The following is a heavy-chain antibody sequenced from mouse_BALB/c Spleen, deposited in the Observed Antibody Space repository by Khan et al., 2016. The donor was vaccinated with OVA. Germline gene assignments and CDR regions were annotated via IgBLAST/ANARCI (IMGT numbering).Heavy chain of an antibody. CDR3: ARSNGNYWFAY. CDR1: GYTFTNYG. D-gene: IGHD2-1*01. V-gene: IGHV9-3-1*01. CDR2: INTYTGEP. Sequence: QIQLVQSGPELKKPGETVKISCKASGYTFTNYGMNWVKQAPGKGLKWMGWINTYTGEPTYADDFKGRFAFSFETSASTAYLQITNLKNEDTATYFCARSNGNYWFAYWGQGTLVTVSA. J-gene: IGHJ3*01.